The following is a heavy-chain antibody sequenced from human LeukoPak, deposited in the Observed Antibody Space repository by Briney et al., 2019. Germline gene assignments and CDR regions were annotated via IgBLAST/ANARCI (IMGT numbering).Heavy chain of an antibody. CDR3: TRVTGGNDWNDAFDI. D-gene: IGHD5-12*01. CDR2: IRSKANSYAT. J-gene: IGHJ3*02. CDR1: GFTFSASA. Sequence: PGGSLRLSCAASGFTFSASAMHWVRQASGKGLEWVGRIRSKANSYATAYAASVKGRFTISRDDSKNTAYLQMYSLKTDDTAVYYCTRVTGGNDWNDAFDIWGQGTMVTVSS. V-gene: IGHV3-73*01.